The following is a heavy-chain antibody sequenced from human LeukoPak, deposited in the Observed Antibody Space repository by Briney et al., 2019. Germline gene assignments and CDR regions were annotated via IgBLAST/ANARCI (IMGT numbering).Heavy chain of an antibody. CDR3: AKIGPYSSGLTDY. V-gene: IGHV3-30*18. CDR1: GFTFSSYG. J-gene: IGHJ4*02. CDR2: ISYDGSNK. D-gene: IGHD6-19*01. Sequence: GRSLRLSCAASGFTFSSYGMHWVRQAPGKALKWVAVISYDGSNKYYAHSVKGRFTISRDNSKSTLHLQMNSLRAEDTAVYYCAKIGPYSSGLTDYWGQGTLVTVSS.